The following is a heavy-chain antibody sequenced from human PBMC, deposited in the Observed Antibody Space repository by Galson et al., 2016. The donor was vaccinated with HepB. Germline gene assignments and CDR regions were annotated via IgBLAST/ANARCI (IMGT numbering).Heavy chain of an antibody. V-gene: IGHV3-9*01. Sequence: LRLSCAASGFRFENYAMHWVRQAPGKGLEWVSGISWNSGTIVYADSVEGRFTISRDNAKSSLYLQMNSLRAEDTALYYCAKTGGIAARPGNWYFDLWGRGTPVTVSS. CDR2: ISWNSGTI. CDR1: GFRFENYA. J-gene: IGHJ2*01. CDR3: AKTGGIAARPGNWYFDL. D-gene: IGHD6-6*01.